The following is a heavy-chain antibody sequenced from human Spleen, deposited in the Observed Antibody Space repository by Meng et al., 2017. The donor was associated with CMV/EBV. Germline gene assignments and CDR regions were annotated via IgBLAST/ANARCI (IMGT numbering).Heavy chain of an antibody. V-gene: IGHV1-18*01. CDR2: INGYNGNT. CDR3: ARTSDSDPLIGAALDY. D-gene: IGHD6-6*01. J-gene: IGHJ4*02. Sequence: GYTFTGYGVTWVRQAPGQGLDYMGWINGYNGNTNYAQKFQGRLTMTTDTSTGTAYMELRSLRSDDTAVYYCARTSDSDPLIGAALDYWGQGTLVTVSS. CDR1: GYTFTGYG.